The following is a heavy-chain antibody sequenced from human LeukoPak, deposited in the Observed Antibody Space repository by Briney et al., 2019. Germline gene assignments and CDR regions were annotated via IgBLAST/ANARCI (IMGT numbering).Heavy chain of an antibody. D-gene: IGHD3-22*01. CDR3: AKRSGSGGYMIVVPDAFDI. CDR2: VTGSGGST. Sequence: GGSLRLSCAASGFTFSSYAMSWVRQAPGKGLEWVSAVTGSGGSTYYADSVKGRLIISRDNSKNTLYLQMNSLRAEDTAVYYCAKRSGSGGYMIVVPDAFDIWGQGTMVTVSS. J-gene: IGHJ3*02. CDR1: GFTFSSYA. V-gene: IGHV3-23*01.